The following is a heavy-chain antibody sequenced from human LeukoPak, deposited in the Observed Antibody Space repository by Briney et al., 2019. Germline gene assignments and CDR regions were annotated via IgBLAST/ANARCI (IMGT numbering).Heavy chain of an antibody. Sequence: SETLSLTCTVSGYSISSGYYWGWIRPPPGKGLEWIGSIYHSGSTYYNPSLKSRVTISVDTSKNQFSLKLSSVTAADTAVYYCARNRVDIVATITFSWFDPWGQGTLVTVSS. D-gene: IGHD5-12*01. CDR1: GYSISSGYY. CDR2: IYHSGST. CDR3: ARNRVDIVATITFSWFDP. V-gene: IGHV4-38-2*02. J-gene: IGHJ5*02.